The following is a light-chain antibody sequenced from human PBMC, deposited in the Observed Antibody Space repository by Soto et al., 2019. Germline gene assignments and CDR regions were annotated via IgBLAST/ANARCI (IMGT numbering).Light chain of an antibody. CDR2: GNS. CDR1: SSNIGAGYD. V-gene: IGLV1-40*01. CDR3: QSYDRNLGRV. J-gene: IGLJ3*02. Sequence: QSVLTQPPSVSGAPGQRVTIACTGSSSNIGAGYDVHWYQHLPGTAPKLLIYGNSNRPSGVPDRFSGSKSATSASLAITGLQAEDEADYYCQSYDRNLGRVFGGGTKLTVL.